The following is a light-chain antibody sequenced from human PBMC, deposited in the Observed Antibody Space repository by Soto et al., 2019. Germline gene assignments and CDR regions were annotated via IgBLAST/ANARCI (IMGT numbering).Light chain of an antibody. CDR2: GAS. J-gene: IGKJ3*01. Sequence: EVVMTQFPATLSVSPGDIATLSCRASQSGNIYLAWYQQKPGQAPRLLIYGASRRATGIPDRFSGSGSGTDFTLTISSLQSEDFATYYCQQFNGYPRTCGPGTKVDI. CDR1: QSGNIY. V-gene: IGKV3D-15*01. CDR3: QQFNGYPRT.